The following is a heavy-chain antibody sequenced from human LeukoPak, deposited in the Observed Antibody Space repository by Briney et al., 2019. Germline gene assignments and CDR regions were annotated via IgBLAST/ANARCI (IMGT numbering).Heavy chain of an antibody. CDR2: INPDTGGT. V-gene: IGHV1-2*02. J-gene: IGHJ5*02. CDR3: AKVPPSITAAGNWLDP. Sequence: ASVKVSCKASGYTFTGYYIHWVRQAPGQGLEWMGWINPDTGGTDYAQKFQGRITMTRDTSNTTAYMELSRLTSDDTAMYYCAKVPPSITAAGNWLDPWGQGALVTVSS. D-gene: IGHD6-13*01. CDR1: GYTFTGYY.